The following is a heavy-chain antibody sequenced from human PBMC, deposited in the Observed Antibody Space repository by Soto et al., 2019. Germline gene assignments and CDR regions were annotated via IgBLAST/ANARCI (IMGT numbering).Heavy chain of an antibody. CDR2: INPNSGGT. V-gene: IGHV1-2*04. CDR1: GYTFTGYY. J-gene: IGHJ4*02. CDR3: VRQAQGY. Sequence: ASVKVSCKASGYTFTGYYMHWVRQAPGQGLEWMGWINPNSGGTNYAQKFQGWVTMSVDRSKNQFSLWLSSVTAADTAVYYCVRQAQGYWGQGTLVTVSS.